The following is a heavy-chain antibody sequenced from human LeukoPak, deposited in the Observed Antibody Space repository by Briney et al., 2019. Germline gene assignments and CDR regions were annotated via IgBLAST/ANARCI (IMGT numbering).Heavy chain of an antibody. J-gene: IGHJ4*02. Sequence: SVKVSCKASGGTFSSYAISWVRQAPGQGLEWMGRIIPILGIANYAQKFQGRVTITADKSTSTAYMELSSLRSEDTAVYYCARGMEAVAGTPGDYWGQGTLVTVSS. CDR1: GGTFSSYA. CDR3: ARGMEAVAGTPGDY. V-gene: IGHV1-69*04. D-gene: IGHD6-19*01. CDR2: IIPILGIA.